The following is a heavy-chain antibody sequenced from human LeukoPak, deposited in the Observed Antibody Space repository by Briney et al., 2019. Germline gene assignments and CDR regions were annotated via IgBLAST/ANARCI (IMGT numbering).Heavy chain of an antibody. CDR2: ISSSSSYI. J-gene: IGHJ3*02. CDR3: ARDGYYYDSSGYYGAFDI. CDR1: GFTFSSYS. Sequence: AGGSLRLSCAASGFTFSSYSMNWVRQAPGKGLEWVSSISSSSSYIYYADSVKGRFTISRDNAKNSLYLQMNSLRAEDTAVYYCARDGYYYDSSGYYGAFDIWGQGTMVTVSS. V-gene: IGHV3-21*01. D-gene: IGHD3-22*01.